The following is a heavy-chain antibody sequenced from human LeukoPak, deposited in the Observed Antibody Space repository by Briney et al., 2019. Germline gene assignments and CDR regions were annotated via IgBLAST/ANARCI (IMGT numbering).Heavy chain of an antibody. CDR2: INHSGST. CDR3: ARTGMITFGGVIAKNDY. V-gene: IGHV4-34*01. J-gene: IGHJ4*02. D-gene: IGHD3-16*02. Sequence: PSETLSLTCAVYGGSFSGYYWSWIRQPPGKGLEWIGEINHSGSTNYNPSLKSRVTISVGTSKNQFSLKLSSVTAADTAVYYCARTGMITFGGVIAKNDYWGQGTLVTVSS. CDR1: GGSFSGYY.